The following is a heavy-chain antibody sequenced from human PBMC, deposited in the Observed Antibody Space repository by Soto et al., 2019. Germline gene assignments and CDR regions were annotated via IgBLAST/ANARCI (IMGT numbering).Heavy chain of an antibody. J-gene: IGHJ4*02. V-gene: IGHV4-30-2*01. CDR1: GGSISSGGYS. CDR2: MYHSGST. D-gene: IGHD6-6*01. Sequence: PSETLSLTCAVSGGSISSGGYSWSWIRQPPGKGLEWIGYMYHSGSTYYNPSLKSRVTISLDTSKNQISLRLTSVTDADAAVYYCARSSIEPRVFMYPFDFWGQGTRVTVSS. CDR3: ARSSIEPRVFMYPFDF.